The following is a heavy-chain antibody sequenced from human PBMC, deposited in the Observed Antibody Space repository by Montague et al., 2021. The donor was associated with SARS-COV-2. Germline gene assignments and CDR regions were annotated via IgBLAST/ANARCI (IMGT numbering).Heavy chain of an antibody. J-gene: IGHJ4*02. CDR2: VYNTGST. Sequence: TLSLTCTVSGGSISSDSYYWSWIRQPAGKGLEWIGRVYNTGSTYYNPSLKSRVTILGDTSRNQFSLRLTSVTAADTAMYYCARAVIYGGYAFDYFDFWGQGALVTVSS. V-gene: IGHV4-61*02. D-gene: IGHD5-12*01. CDR1: GGSISSDSYY. CDR3: ARAVIYGGYAFDYFDF.